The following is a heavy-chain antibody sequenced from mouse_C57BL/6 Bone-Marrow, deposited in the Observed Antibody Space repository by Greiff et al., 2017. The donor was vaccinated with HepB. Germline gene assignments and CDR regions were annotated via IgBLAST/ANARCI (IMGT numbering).Heavy chain of an antibody. CDR1: GYTFTSYW. CDR2: IDPSDSET. V-gene: IGHV1-52*01. J-gene: IGHJ4*01. CDR3: ARTGVSYYYAMDY. Sequence: QVQLQQSGAELVRPGSSVKLSCKASGYTFTSYWMHWVKQRPIQGLEWIGNIDPSDSETHYNQKFKDKATLTVDKSSSTAYMQLSSLTSEDSAVYYCARTGVSYYYAMDYWGQGTSVTVAS.